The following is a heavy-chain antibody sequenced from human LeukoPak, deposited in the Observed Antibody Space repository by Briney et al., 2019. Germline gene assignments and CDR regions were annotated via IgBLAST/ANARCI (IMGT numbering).Heavy chain of an antibody. CDR3: AVTDCSSTSCSPPYFDY. V-gene: IGHV1-69*13. CDR2: IIPIFGTA. CDR1: GGTFSSYA. D-gene: IGHD2-2*01. J-gene: IGHJ4*02. Sequence: EASVKVSCKASGGTFSSYAISWVRQAPGQGLEWMGGIIPIFGTANYAQKFQGRVAITADESTSTAYMELSSLRSEDTAVYYCAVTDCSSTSCSPPYFDYWGQGTLVTVSS.